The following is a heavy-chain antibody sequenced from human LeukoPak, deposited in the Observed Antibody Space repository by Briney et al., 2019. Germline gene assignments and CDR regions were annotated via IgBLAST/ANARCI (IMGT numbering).Heavy chain of an antibody. V-gene: IGHV1-2*06. D-gene: IGHD2-21*02. CDR2: INPNSGGA. Sequence: ASVKVSCKASGYTFTGYYMHWVRQAPGQGLEWVGRINPNSGGANYAQKFQGRVTMTRATSISTAYMELSRPRSDDTAVYYCARDFCGGDCYSRSTYLDVWGKGTTVNVSS. CDR1: GYTFTGYY. J-gene: IGHJ6*04. CDR3: ARDFCGGDCYSRSTYLDV.